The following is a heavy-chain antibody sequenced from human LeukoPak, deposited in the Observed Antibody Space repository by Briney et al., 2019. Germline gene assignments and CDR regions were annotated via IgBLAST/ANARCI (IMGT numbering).Heavy chain of an antibody. CDR2: INPNSGVT. Sequence: ASVKVSCKASGYTFTGYYMHWVRQAPGQGLEWMGWINPNSGVTNYAQKFQGRVTMTRGTSISTAYMELSRLRSDDTAVYYCARVLDSGYPVWDCWGQGTLVTVSS. V-gene: IGHV1-2*02. CDR1: GYTFTGYY. CDR3: ARVLDSGYPVWDC. D-gene: IGHD5-12*01. J-gene: IGHJ4*02.